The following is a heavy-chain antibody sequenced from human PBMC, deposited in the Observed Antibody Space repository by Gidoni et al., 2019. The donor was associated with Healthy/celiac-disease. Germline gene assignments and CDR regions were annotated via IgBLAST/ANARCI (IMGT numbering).Heavy chain of an antibody. Sequence: QVQLQQWGAGLLKPSETLSLTCAVYGGYFSGYDWSWIRPPPGKGLEWSGEIHHSGSTNYNPALKSRVTISVDTSKHPFSLKLSSVTAAATAVYYCARGAQNNSGYDYVWGSYRYRPFFDYWGQGTLVTVSA. D-gene: IGHD3-16*02. CDR1: GGYFSGYD. J-gene: IGHJ4*02. CDR2: IHHSGST. V-gene: IGHV4-34*01. CDR3: ARGAQNNSGYDYVWGSYRYRPFFDY.